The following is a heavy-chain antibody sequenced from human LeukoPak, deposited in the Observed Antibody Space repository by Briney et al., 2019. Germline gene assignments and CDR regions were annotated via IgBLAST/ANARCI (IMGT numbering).Heavy chain of an antibody. J-gene: IGHJ4*02. CDR3: ARDYSHLSDY. CDR1: GYIFFSFG. D-gene: IGHD6-13*01. CDR2: ISGDTGNT. V-gene: IGHV1-18*01. Sequence: VASVKVSCKASGYIFFSFGISWVRQAPGQGLEWMGWISGDTGNTNYAQKLQGRVTMTTDTSTSTAYMELRSLRSDDTAVYYCARDYSHLSDYWGQGTLVTVSS.